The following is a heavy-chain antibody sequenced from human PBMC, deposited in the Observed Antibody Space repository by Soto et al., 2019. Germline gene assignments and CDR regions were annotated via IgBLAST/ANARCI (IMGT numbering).Heavy chain of an antibody. D-gene: IGHD1-26*01. CDR1: GYTFTSYA. Sequence: ASVKASCKASGYTFTSYAMHWVRQAPGQRLEWMGWINAGNGNTKYSQKFQGRVTITRDTSASTAYMEVSSLRSEDTAVYYCARGASPLIDYWGQGTLVTVSS. CDR2: INAGNGNT. V-gene: IGHV1-3*01. J-gene: IGHJ4*02. CDR3: ARGASPLIDY.